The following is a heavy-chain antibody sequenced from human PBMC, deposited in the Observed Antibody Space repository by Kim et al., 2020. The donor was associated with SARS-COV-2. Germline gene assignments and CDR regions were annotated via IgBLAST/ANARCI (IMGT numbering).Heavy chain of an antibody. Sequence: STFYADSVKGRFTVSRDNSKNTLYLQMNSLTAEDTAVYYCAKRDGGYFDYWGQGTLVTVSS. J-gene: IGHJ4*02. CDR2: ST. D-gene: IGHD3-16*01. CDR3: AKRDGGYFDY. V-gene: IGHV3-23*01.